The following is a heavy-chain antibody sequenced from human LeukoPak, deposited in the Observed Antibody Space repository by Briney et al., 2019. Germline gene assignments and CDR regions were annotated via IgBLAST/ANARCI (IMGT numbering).Heavy chain of an antibody. CDR3: AREGSGSPHYGMDV. V-gene: IGHV3-20*04. D-gene: IGHD3-10*01. Sequence: PGQSLRLSCAASGFTFDAYGMSWVRQAPGKGLEWVSGINWNGGTTGYADSVKGRFAISRDNAKNSLYLQMNSLRAEDTALYYCAREGSGSPHYGMDVWGQGTTVTVSS. J-gene: IGHJ6*02. CDR1: GFTFDAYG. CDR2: INWNGGTT.